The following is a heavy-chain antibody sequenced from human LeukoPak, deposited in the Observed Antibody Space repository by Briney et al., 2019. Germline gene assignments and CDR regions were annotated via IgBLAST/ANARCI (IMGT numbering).Heavy chain of an antibody. D-gene: IGHD5-24*01. CDR1: GFTFDDYA. V-gene: IGHV3-9*01. J-gene: IGHJ4*02. CDR2: ITWNSGSR. Sequence: GGSLRLSCAASGFTFDDYAMHWVRQVPGKGLEWVSGITWNSGSRGYADSVKGRFTISRDNAKNPLYLQMNSLSPEDTALYYCAKEAGRDDFWDYFDCWGQGTLVTVSS. CDR3: AKEAGRDDFWDYFDC.